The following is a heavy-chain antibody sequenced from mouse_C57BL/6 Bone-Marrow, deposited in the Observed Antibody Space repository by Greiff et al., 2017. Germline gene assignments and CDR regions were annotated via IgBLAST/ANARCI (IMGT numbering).Heavy chain of an antibody. J-gene: IGHJ4*01. CDR2: IHPNYGPT. V-gene: IGHV1-39*01. CDR3: ARGYDYDYAMDY. Sequence: VQLQPSGPSLVPPGASVQISFKASGYSFTDYPMHWVKQRNGQRLEWIGVIHPNYGPTRSNPPFKGTAPFTVDPSSRTAYMQLHCLTSEDSAVSYCARGYDYDYAMDYCGQGPSATVSS. CDR1: GYSFTDYP. D-gene: IGHD2-4*01.